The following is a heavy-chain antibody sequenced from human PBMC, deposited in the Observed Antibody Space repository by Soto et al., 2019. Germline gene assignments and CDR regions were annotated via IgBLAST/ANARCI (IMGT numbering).Heavy chain of an antibody. CDR3: ARGRLGAGYKFIHY. D-gene: IGHD1-26*01. J-gene: IGHJ4*02. CDR1: GFTVSNNY. Sequence: EVQLVESGGGLIQPGGSLRLSCAASGFTVSNNYMSWVRQAPGKGLEWVSVIYSGGSTYYADSVKGRFTISRDNSKNPLYLRMNSLRAEDTAMYYCARGRLGAGYKFIHYWGQGTLVTVSS. V-gene: IGHV3-53*01. CDR2: IYSGGST.